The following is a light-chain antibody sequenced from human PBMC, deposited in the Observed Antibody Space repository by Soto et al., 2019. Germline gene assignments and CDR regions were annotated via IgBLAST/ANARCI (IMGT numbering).Light chain of an antibody. CDR2: KAS. V-gene: IGKV1-5*03. CDR3: QQYNSYSRT. CDR1: QSISSW. Sequence: DIQMTQSPSTLSASVGDRVTITCRASQSISSWLAWYQQKPGKAPKLLIYKASSLDSGLPLRFSGSGSGTEFTLTISSLQPDDFATYYCQQYNSYSRTFGQGTKVEIK. J-gene: IGKJ1*01.